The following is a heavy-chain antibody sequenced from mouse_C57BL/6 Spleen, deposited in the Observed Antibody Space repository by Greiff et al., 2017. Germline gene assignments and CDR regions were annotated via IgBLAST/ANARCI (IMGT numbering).Heavy chain of an antibody. CDR2: INPGSGGT. CDR1: GYAFTNYL. D-gene: IGHD1-2*01. J-gene: IGHJ4*01. CDR3: ARSGGTTAPYAMDY. Sequence: VQLQQSGAELVRPGTSVKVSCKASGYAFTNYLIEWVKQRPGQGLEWIGVINPGSGGTNYNEKFKGKATLTADKSSSTAYMQLSSLTSEDSAVYFCARSGGTTAPYAMDYWGQGTSVTVSS. V-gene: IGHV1-54*01.